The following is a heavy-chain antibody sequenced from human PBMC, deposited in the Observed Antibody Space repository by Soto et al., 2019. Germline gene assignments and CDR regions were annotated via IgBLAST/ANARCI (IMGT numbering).Heavy chain of an antibody. CDR1: GFTVSSNF. J-gene: IGHJ6*02. CDR3: AGDTYGGHYYTMDV. CDR2: IYSGGTA. Sequence: GGSLRLSCAASGFTVSSNFMSWVRQAPGKGLEWVSVIYSGGTAYYVDSVKGRFTISRDNSKNTLYLQMNSLRAEDTAVYYCAGDTYGGHYYTMDVWGQGTTVTVSS. V-gene: IGHV3-53*01. D-gene: IGHD3-10*01.